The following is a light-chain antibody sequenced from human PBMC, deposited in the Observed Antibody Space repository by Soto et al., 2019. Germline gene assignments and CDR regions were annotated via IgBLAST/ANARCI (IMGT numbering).Light chain of an antibody. CDR2: DVN. CDR1: SSDIGAYNF. V-gene: IGLV2-14*03. Sequence: QSALTQPVSVSGSPGQSITISCTGTSSDIGAYNFVSWYQQHPGKAPKLMLYDVNIRPSGVSNRFSGSKSGNTASLTISGLQAEDEADYYCTSWTTSTTRIFGGGTKLTVL. J-gene: IGLJ2*01. CDR3: TSWTTSTTRI.